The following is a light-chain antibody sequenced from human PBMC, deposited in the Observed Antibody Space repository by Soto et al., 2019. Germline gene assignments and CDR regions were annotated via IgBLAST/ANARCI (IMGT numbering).Light chain of an antibody. CDR3: QQRSNWPPRGT. CDR1: QSVSSY. J-gene: IGKJ1*01. CDR2: DAS. Sequence: EIALTQSPATLSLSPGERATLSCRASQSVSSYLAWYQQKPGQAPRLLIYDASNRATGIPARFSGSGSGTDFTLTISSLEPEDFAVYYCQQRSNWPPRGTFGQGTKVDIK. V-gene: IGKV3-11*01.